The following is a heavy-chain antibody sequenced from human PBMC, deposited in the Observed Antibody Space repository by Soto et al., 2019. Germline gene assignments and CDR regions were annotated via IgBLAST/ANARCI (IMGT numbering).Heavy chain of an antibody. CDR1: GGSISSYF. D-gene: IGHD5-12*01. CDR2: IYDSGST. Sequence: PSETLSLTCTVSGGSISSYFWSWIRQPPGKGLEWIGYIYDSGSTNYNPSLKSRVTISVDTSKNQFSLKLSSVPAADTAVYYCARGTWIKFWQTWFVYWGQGTLVAVSP. J-gene: IGHJ4*02. CDR3: ARGTWIKFWQTWFVY. V-gene: IGHV4-59*01.